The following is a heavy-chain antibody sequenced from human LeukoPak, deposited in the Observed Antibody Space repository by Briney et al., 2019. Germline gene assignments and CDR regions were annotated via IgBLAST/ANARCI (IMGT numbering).Heavy chain of an antibody. CDR1: GYTFTSNY. Sequence: ASVKVSCKASGYTFTSNYIHWVRQAPGQGLEWMGMIYPRDGSTSYAQKFQGRVTMTTDTSTSTAYMELRSLRSDDTAVYYCARHRSHGSIVEIYYYGMDVWGQGTTVTVSS. CDR3: ARHRSHGSIVEIYYYGMDV. CDR2: IYPRDGST. V-gene: IGHV1-46*01. D-gene: IGHD1-14*01. J-gene: IGHJ6*02.